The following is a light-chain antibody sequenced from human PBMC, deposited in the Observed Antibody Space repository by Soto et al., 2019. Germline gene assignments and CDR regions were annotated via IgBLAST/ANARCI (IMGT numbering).Light chain of an antibody. J-gene: IGKJ1*01. CDR1: QTIRSNY. CDR2: GAV. Sequence: EIVLTQSPGPLSWSPGQRATLSCRASQTIRSNYVAWFQQTPGQAPRLLIYGAVNKASGIPDRFSGSGSGTEFTLTISSLEPEDFVVYYCQQYHSPPLTFGQGTKVEIK. CDR3: QQYHSPPLT. V-gene: IGKV3-20*01.